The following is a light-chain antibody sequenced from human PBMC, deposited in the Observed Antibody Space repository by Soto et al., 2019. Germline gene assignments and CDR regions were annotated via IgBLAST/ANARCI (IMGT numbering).Light chain of an antibody. CDR3: QHYNSYSEA. V-gene: IGKV1-5*01. CDR2: DAS. Sequence: IQMTQSPSTLSASVGDRVTITCRASQSISSWLAWYQQKPGKAPKLLIYDASSLESGVPSGFSGSGSGTEFTLTISSLQPDDFATYYCQHYNSYSEAFGQGTKVDIK. CDR1: QSISSW. J-gene: IGKJ1*01.